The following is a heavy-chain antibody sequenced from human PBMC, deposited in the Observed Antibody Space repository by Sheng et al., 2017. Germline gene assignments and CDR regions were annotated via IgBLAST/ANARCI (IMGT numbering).Heavy chain of an antibody. Sequence: EVQLVESGGGLVQPGGSLRLSCAASGFTFSSYDMNWARQAPGKGLEWVSYISSSGDTIYYADSVKGRFTISRDNAKNSLYLQMNSLRAEDTAVYYCARDSSSGYLIYWGQGTLVTVSS. CDR3: ARDSSSGYLIY. CDR1: GFTFSSYD. V-gene: IGHV3-48*03. D-gene: IGHD6-19*01. CDR2: ISSSGDTI. J-gene: IGHJ4*02.